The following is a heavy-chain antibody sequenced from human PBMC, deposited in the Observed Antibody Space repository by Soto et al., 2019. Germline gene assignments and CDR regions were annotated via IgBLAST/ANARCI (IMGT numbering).Heavy chain of an antibody. CDR3: ARDECSSTSCYTHYYYYGMDV. D-gene: IGHD2-2*02. J-gene: IGHJ6*02. CDR2: ISAYNGNT. V-gene: IGHV1-18*01. Sequence: QVQLVQSGAEVKKPGASVKVSCKASGYTFTSYGISWVRQAPGQGLEWRGWISAYNGNTNYAQKLQGRATMTPDTSTSTAYMELRSLRSGDTAVYYCARDECSSTSCYTHYYYYGMDVWGQGTTVTVSS. CDR1: GYTFTSYG.